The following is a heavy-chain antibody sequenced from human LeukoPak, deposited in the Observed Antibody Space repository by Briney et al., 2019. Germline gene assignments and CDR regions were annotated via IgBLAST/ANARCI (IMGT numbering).Heavy chain of an antibody. D-gene: IGHD3-16*02. CDR2: ISSSGSTI. V-gene: IGHV3-48*03. Sequence: GGSLRLSCAASGFTFSSYEMNWVRQAPGKGLEWVSYISSSGSTIYYADSVKGRFTISRDNAKNSLYLQMNSLRAEDTAVYYCARDPRSFGGIIARYDYWGPGTLVTVSS. CDR1: GFTFSSYE. J-gene: IGHJ4*02. CDR3: ARDPRSFGGIIARYDY.